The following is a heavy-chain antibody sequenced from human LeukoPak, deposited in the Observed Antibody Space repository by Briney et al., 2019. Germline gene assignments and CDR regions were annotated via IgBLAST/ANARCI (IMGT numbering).Heavy chain of an antibody. Sequence: GGSLRLSCSASGFSFSGFAVHWVRQAPGKGLEWVALISYDGGSEDYIDSVKGRFTISRDNSKNMVFLQMNSLTTEDAAVYYCAREPTVVTPDGGQGTLVTVSS. CDR1: GFSFSGFA. D-gene: IGHD4-23*01. J-gene: IGHJ4*02. CDR2: ISYDGGSE. CDR3: AREPTVVTPD. V-gene: IGHV3-30-3*01.